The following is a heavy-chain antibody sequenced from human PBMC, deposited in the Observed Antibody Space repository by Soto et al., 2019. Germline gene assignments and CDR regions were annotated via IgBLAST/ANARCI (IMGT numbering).Heavy chain of an antibody. CDR1: GFTFDDYT. V-gene: IGHV3-43*01. D-gene: IGHD3-3*01. CDR2: ISWDGGST. Sequence: EVQLVESGGVVVQPGGSLRLSCAASGFTFDDYTMHWVRQAPGKGLEWVSLISWDGGSTYYAVSVMGRFTISRDNSKNSLYLQMNSLRTEDTALYYCAKGLEWLPHFAHFDYWGQGTLVTVSS. J-gene: IGHJ4*02. CDR3: AKGLEWLPHFAHFDY.